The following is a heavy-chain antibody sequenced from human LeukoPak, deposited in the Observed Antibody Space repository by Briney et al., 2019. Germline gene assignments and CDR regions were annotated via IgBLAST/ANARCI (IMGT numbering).Heavy chain of an antibody. D-gene: IGHD1-26*01. Sequence: GESLQISCQGSGCIFTSYWIGWVRQLPGKGLEWMGIIYPGDSDTRYSPSFQGQVTISADKSISTAYLQWSSLKASDTAMYYCACSIVGATTGFDYWGQGTLVTVSS. J-gene: IGHJ4*02. CDR2: IYPGDSDT. V-gene: IGHV5-51*01. CDR3: ACSIVGATTGFDY. CDR1: GCIFTSYW.